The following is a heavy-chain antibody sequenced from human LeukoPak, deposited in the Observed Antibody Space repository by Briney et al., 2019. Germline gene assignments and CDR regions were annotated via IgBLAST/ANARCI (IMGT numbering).Heavy chain of an antibody. CDR3: ARTLSGYGDFDY. CDR1: GFTFSSYW. D-gene: IGHD5-12*01. CDR2: IKQDGSEK. V-gene: IGHV3-7*01. Sequence: GESLKISCAASGFTFSSYWMSWVRQAPGKGLEWVANIKQDGSEKYYVDSVKGRFTISRDNAKNSLYLQMNSLRAEDTAVYYCARTLSGYGDFDYWGQGTLVTVSS. J-gene: IGHJ4*02.